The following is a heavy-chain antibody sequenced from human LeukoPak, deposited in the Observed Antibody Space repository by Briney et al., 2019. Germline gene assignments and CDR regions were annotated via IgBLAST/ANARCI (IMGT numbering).Heavy chain of an antibody. V-gene: IGHV3-7*01. J-gene: IGHJ5*02. CDR3: VREGGSDWYSGWFDP. Sequence: GGSLTLSCAPSGFTFSSYWMSWVRQVPGKGLEWVANIKKDGSEKKYVDSVKGRFTISRDNAENSLYLQMNSLRVEDTAVYYCVREGGSDWYSGWFDPWGQGTLVTVSS. CDR2: IKKDGSEK. CDR1: GFTFSSYW. D-gene: IGHD6-19*01.